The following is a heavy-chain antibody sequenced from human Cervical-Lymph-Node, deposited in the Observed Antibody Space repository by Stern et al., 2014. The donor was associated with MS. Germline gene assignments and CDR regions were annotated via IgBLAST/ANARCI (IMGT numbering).Heavy chain of an antibody. D-gene: IGHD4-17*01. CDR1: GYTFTNYG. CDR2: ISAYNGNT. V-gene: IGHV1-18*01. CDR3: AREEDGDNWYFQH. J-gene: IGHJ1*01. Sequence: VQLVEPGAEVKKPGASGKVSCKASGYTFTNYGITWVRQAPGQGLEWMGWISAYNGNTKYAQKLQGRVTMTTDTSTSTAYMELRTLRSDDTAVYYCAREEDGDNWYFQHWGQGTLVTVSS.